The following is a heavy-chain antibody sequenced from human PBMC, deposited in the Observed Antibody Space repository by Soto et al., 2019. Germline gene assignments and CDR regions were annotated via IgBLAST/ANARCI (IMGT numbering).Heavy chain of an antibody. CDR3: AKDNGSWYYRFDY. Sequence: EVQLLESGGGLVQPGGSLRLSCAASGFTFSSYAMSWVRQAPGKGLEWVSAISGSGGSTYYADSVKGRFTISRDNSKNTLYLQMNSRRAEDTVVYYCAKDNGSWYYRFDYWGQGTLVTVSS. CDR2: ISGSGGST. V-gene: IGHV3-23*01. D-gene: IGHD6-13*01. CDR1: GFTFSSYA. J-gene: IGHJ4*02.